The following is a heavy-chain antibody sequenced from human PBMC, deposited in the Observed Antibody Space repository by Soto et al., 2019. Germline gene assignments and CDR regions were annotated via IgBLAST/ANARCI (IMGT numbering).Heavy chain of an antibody. D-gene: IGHD6-13*01. CDR3: ARGKAEAGLNNWFDP. V-gene: IGHV4-4*02. Sequence: SETLSLTCAVSGGSISSSNWWSWVRQPPGKGLEWIGEIYHSGSTNYNPSLKSRVTISVDKSKNQFSLKLSSVTAADTAVYYCARGKAEAGLNNWFDPWGQGTLVTVSS. CDR1: GGSISSSNW. J-gene: IGHJ5*02. CDR2: IYHSGST.